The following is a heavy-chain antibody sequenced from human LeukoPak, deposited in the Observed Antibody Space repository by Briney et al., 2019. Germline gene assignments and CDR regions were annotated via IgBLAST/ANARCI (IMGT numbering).Heavy chain of an antibody. CDR1: GDSISGSSYY. CDR2: IYYGGST. J-gene: IGHJ4*02. Sequence: SETLSLTCTVSGDSISGSSYYWGWLRQPPGKGLEWIGNIYYGGSTYYNPSLKSRVSISVDTSNNQFSLKLSSVTAADTAVYYCASADGYKIEYWGQGTLVTVSS. CDR3: ASADGYKIEY. V-gene: IGHV4-39*01. D-gene: IGHD5-24*01.